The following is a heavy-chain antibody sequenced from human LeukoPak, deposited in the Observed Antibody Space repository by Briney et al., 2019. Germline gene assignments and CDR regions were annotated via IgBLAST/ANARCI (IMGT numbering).Heavy chain of an antibody. J-gene: IGHJ6*03. V-gene: IGHV4-4*09. CDR3: ARHPPEHRSIAARPKGDYYYYMDV. CDR1: GGSISSYY. D-gene: IGHD6-6*01. Sequence: SETLSLTCTVSGGSISSYYWSWIRQPPGKGLEWIGYIYTRGSTNYNPSLKSRVIISVDTSKNQFSLKLSSVTAADTAVYYCARHPPEHRSIAARPKGDYYYYMDVWGKGTTVTVSS. CDR2: IYTRGST.